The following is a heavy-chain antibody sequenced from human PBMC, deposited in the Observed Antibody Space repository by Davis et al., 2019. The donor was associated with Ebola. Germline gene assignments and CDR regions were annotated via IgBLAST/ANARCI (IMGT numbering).Heavy chain of an antibody. CDR2: IYSSRSISGST. CDR1: GGSITSYY. V-gene: IGHV4-4*07. Sequence: SETLSLTCTVSGGSITSYYWSWIRQPAGKGLQWIGRIYSSRSISGSTDYNPSLKSRVTMSMDTPKNQFSLKLSSVTAADTAMYFCATHSSWPYFDYWGQGTLVTVSS. CDR3: ATHSSWPYFDY. J-gene: IGHJ4*02. D-gene: IGHD6-19*01.